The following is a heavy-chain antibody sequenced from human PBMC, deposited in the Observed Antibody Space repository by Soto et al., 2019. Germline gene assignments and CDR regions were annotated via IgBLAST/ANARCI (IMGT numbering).Heavy chain of an antibody. V-gene: IGHV3-11*01. CDR1: GVTLSDYY. J-gene: IGHJ4*02. Sequence: GGSLRLSCVASGVTLSDYYLGWMRQAPGKGLEWIAYMGVDGDKIHHADPVKGRFTISRDNAKNSLFLQMTDLRVEDTAVYYCAKDAGDYESSGHYYFDYWGQGTVVTVSS. CDR3: AKDAGDYESSGHYYFDY. D-gene: IGHD3-22*01. CDR2: MGVDGDKI.